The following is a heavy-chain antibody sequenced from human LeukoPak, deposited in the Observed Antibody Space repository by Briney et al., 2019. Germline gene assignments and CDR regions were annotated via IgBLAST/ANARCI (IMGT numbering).Heavy chain of an antibody. J-gene: IGHJ4*02. Sequence: SQTLSLTCAISGDSVSSNSAAWNWIRQSPSRGLEWLGRTYYRSKWYNDYAVSVKSRITFTPDTSKNQFSLKLSSVTAADTAVYYCARTIPLPYYYFDYWGQGTLVTVSS. CDR2: TYYRSKWYN. CDR1: GDSVSSNSAA. V-gene: IGHV6-1*01. D-gene: IGHD3-9*01. CDR3: ARTIPLPYYYFDY.